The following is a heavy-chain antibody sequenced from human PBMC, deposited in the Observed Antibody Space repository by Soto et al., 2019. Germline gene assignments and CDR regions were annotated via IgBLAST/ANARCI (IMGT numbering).Heavy chain of an antibody. CDR2: IIPILGIA. CDR3: ARGYYDSSGYYPPNYYYYGMDV. D-gene: IGHD3-22*01. CDR1: GYTFTSYG. V-gene: IGHV1-69*04. Sequence: SVKVSCKASGYTFTSYGISWVRQAPGQGLEWMGRIIPILGIANYAQKFQGRVTITADKSTSTAYMELSSLRSEDTAVYYCARGYYDSSGYYPPNYYYYGMDVWGQGTTVTVSS. J-gene: IGHJ6*02.